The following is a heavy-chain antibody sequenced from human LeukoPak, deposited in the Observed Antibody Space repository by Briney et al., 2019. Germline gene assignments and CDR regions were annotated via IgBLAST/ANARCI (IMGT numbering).Heavy chain of an antibody. J-gene: IGHJ4*02. CDR3: ARAPAHYYDSSDHYYVGESYFDY. CDR2: ISSSSRYI. D-gene: IGHD3-22*01. Sequence: GESLRLSCVASGFTFSTYSMNWVRQAPGKGLEWVSSISSSSRYIYYADSVKGRFTISRDNAKNSLYLQMNSLRAEDTAVYYCARAPAHYYDSSDHYYVGESYFDYWGQGTLVTVSS. V-gene: IGHV3-21*01. CDR1: GFTFSTYS.